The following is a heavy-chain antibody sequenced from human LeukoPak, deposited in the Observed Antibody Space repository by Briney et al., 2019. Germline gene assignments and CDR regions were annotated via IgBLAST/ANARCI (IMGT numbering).Heavy chain of an antibody. D-gene: IGHD1-26*01. J-gene: IGHJ4*02. Sequence: ASVKVSCKASGYSFPGYYMHWVRQAPGQGLGWMGWINTNNGGTNYAQKFQGRVTMTRDTSINTAYMELSSLRSDDTAVYYCARDRVSGRNADYFDYWGQGTLVTVSS. CDR3: ARDRVSGRNADYFDY. V-gene: IGHV1-2*02. CDR1: GYSFPGYY. CDR2: INTNNGGT.